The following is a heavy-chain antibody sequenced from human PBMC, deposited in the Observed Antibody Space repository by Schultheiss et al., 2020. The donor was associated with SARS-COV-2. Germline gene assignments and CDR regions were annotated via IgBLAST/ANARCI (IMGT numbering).Heavy chain of an antibody. J-gene: IGHJ6*02. CDR2: ISGSGGST. D-gene: IGHD5-12*01. CDR3: ARDAYSGYDYFRVGYYYGMDV. Sequence: GGSLRLSCAASGFTFSSYAMSWVRQAPGKGLEWVSAISGSGGSTYYADSVKGRFTISRDNAKNSLYLQMNSLRAEDTAVYYCARDAYSGYDYFRVGYYYGMDVWGQGTTVTVSS. CDR1: GFTFSSYA. V-gene: IGHV3-23*01.